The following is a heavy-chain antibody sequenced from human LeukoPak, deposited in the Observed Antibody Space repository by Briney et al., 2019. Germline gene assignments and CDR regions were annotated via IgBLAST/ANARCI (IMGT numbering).Heavy chain of an antibody. Sequence: SETLSLTCTVSGGSISSINYYWVWIRQPPGKGLELLASIYYGGSTSYNPSLKSRVTISVDTSKKQFSLKLSSVTAADTAVYYCARTSGNYGAFDIWGQGTMVTVSS. CDR2: IYYGGST. V-gene: IGHV4-39*01. J-gene: IGHJ3*02. CDR1: GGSISSINYY. CDR3: ARTSGNYGAFDI. D-gene: IGHD1-26*01.